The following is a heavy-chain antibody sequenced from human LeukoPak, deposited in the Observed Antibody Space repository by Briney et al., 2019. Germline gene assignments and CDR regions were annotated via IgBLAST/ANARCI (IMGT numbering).Heavy chain of an antibody. V-gene: IGHV3-30-3*01. CDR3: AKDYSLYCSSASCYTPFDY. Sequence: GGSLRLSCAASGFTFSSYAMHWVRQAPGKGLEWVAVISYDGSNKYYADSVKGRFTISRDYSRNMLYLQMDSLRAEDTAFYYCAKDYSLYCSSASCYTPFDYWGQGALVTVSS. D-gene: IGHD2-2*02. J-gene: IGHJ4*02. CDR2: ISYDGSNK. CDR1: GFTFSSYA.